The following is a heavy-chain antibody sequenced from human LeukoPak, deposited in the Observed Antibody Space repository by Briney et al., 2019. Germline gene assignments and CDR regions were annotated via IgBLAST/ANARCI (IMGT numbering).Heavy chain of an antibody. CDR1: GYTFTSYD. CDR2: MNPNSGNT. CDR3: ARGGRELWVYYYYYYYMDV. J-gene: IGHJ6*03. V-gene: IGHV1-8*03. D-gene: IGHD1-26*01. Sequence: AASVKVSCKASGYTFTSYDINWVRQATGQGLEWMGWMNPNSGNTGYAQKFQGRVTITRSTSISTAYMELSSLRSEDTAVYYCARGGRELWVYYYYYYYMDVWGKGTTVTVSS.